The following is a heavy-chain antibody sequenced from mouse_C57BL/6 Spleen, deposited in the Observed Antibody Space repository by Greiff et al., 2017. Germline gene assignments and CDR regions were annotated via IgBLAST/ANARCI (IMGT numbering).Heavy chain of an antibody. CDR2: FYPGIGSI. Sequence: QVQLQQSGAELVKPGASVKLSCKASGYTFTEYTIHWVKQRSGQGLEWIGWFYPGIGSIKYNEKFKDKATLTADKSSSTVYMELSRLTSEDSAVYFCGRHEEIYYYGSSPAWFAYWGQGTLVTVSA. CDR1: GYTFTEYT. J-gene: IGHJ3*01. V-gene: IGHV1-62-2*01. CDR3: GRHEEIYYYGSSPAWFAY. D-gene: IGHD1-1*01.